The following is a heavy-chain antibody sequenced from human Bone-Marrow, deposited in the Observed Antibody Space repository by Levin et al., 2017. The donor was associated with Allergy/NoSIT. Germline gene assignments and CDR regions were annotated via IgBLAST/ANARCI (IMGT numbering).Heavy chain of an antibody. J-gene: IGHJ4*02. Sequence: SETLSLTCTVSGGSISSHYWSWIRQPPGRGLEWIGHIYYSGSTNYNPSLKSRVTISVDTSKNQFSLKLSSVTAADTAVYYCTRHLGNSGWFLDYWGQGTLVTVSS. CDR3: TRHLGNSGWFLDY. V-gene: IGHV4-59*08. CDR2: IYYSGST. CDR1: GGSISSHY. D-gene: IGHD6-19*01.